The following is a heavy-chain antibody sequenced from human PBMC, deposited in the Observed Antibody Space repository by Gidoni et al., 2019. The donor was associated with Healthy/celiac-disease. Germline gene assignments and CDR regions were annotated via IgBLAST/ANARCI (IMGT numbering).Heavy chain of an antibody. D-gene: IGHD5-18*01. CDR3: VKDPYRGYSYGPLGY. CDR2: ISSNGGST. Sequence: APGKGLEYVSAISSNGGSTYYADSVKGRFTISRDNSKNTLYLQMSSLRAEDTAVYYCVKDPYRGYSYGPLGYWGQGTLVTVSS. V-gene: IGHV3-64D*09. J-gene: IGHJ4*02.